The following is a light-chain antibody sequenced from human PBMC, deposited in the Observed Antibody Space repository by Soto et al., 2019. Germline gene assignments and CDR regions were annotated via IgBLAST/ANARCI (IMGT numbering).Light chain of an antibody. J-gene: IGKJ2*01. V-gene: IGKV3-20*01. CDR2: GAS. CDR1: QSVSSSY. CDR3: QQYGSSPGYT. Sequence: EIVLTQSPGTLSLSPGERATLSCRASQSVSSSYLAWYQQKPGQAPRLLIYGASSRATGIPDRFSGSGSGTDFTLTISRLGPEDFAVYYCQQYGSSPGYTFGQGPSWRSN.